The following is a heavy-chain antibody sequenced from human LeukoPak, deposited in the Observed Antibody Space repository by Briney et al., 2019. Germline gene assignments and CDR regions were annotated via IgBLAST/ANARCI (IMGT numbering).Heavy chain of an antibody. V-gene: IGHV4-61*08. CDR3: ERATPYYYGSGSLRSYYYGMDV. Sequence: PSETLSLTCTVSGGSISSGGYYWSWIRQPPGKGLEWIGYIYYSGSTNYNPSLKSRVTISVDTSKNQFSLKLSSVTAADTAVYYCERATPYYYGSGSLRSYYYGMDVWGQGTTVTVSS. CDR2: IYYSGST. J-gene: IGHJ6*02. D-gene: IGHD3-10*01. CDR1: GGSISSGGYY.